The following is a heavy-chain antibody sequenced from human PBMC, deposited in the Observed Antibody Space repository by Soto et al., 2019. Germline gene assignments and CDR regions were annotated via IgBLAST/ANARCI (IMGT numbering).Heavy chain of an antibody. J-gene: IGHJ6*02. CDR2: IYPGDSGT. Sequence: GESLKISCKGSGYRFTSYWIGWVRQMPGKGLEWMGAIYPGDSGTRYSPSFQGQVTISADKSISTAYLQWSSLKVSDTAMYYCATSYSYSRTYYYFGMDVWGQGTTVTVSS. CDR3: ATSYSYSRTYYYFGMDV. CDR1: GYRFTSYW. D-gene: IGHD1-26*01. V-gene: IGHV5-51*01.